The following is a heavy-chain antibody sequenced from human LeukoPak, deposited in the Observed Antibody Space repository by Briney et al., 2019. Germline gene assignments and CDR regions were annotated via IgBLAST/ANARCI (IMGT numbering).Heavy chain of an antibody. CDR2: IYYSGGT. Sequence: PSETLSLTCTVSGGSISSYYWSWIRQPPGKGLEWIGYIYYSGGTNYNPSLKSRVTISVDTSRNQFSLKLSSVTAADTAVYYCARHNVVYYGSGAHFDYWGQGTLVTVSS. V-gene: IGHV4-59*08. D-gene: IGHD3-10*01. CDR3: ARHNVVYYGSGAHFDY. J-gene: IGHJ4*02. CDR1: GGSISSYY.